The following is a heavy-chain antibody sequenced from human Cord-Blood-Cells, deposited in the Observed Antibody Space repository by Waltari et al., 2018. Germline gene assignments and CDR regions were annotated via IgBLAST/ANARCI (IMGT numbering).Heavy chain of an antibody. J-gene: IGHJ3*02. CDR2: INPNRGGT. Sequence: QVQLVQSGAEVKKRGASVKVSCKASAYASTGSLMNWVRQAPGQGPEWMGWINPNRGGTNYAQKFQGRVTMTRDTSSSTAYMELSRLRSDDTAVYYCARAVAARDAFDIWGQGTMVTVSS. D-gene: IGHD6-6*01. CDR1: AYASTGSL. CDR3: ARAVAARDAFDI. V-gene: IGHV1-2*02.